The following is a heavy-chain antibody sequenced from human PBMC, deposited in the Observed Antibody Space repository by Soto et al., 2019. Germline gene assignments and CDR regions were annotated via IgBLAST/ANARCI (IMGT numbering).Heavy chain of an antibody. CDR2: IYHSGST. D-gene: IGHD3-10*01. Sequence: SETLSLTCAVSSGSISSSNWWRLVRQPAGKGLEWIGDIYHSGSTNYNPSLKSRITISVDKSKNQFSLKLSSVTAADTAVYYCAKDGSGSNYMDVWGKGTTVTVS. J-gene: IGHJ6*03. CDR3: AKDGSGSNYMDV. V-gene: IGHV4-4*02. CDR1: SGSISSSNW.